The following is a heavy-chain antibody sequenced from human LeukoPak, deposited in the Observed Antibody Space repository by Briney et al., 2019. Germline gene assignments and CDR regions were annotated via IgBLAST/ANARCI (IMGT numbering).Heavy chain of an antibody. Sequence: PSETLSLTCTVSGGSISSYYWSWIRQPPGKGLEWIGEINHSGSTNYNPSLKSRVTISVDTSKNQFSLKLSSVTAADTAVYYCARRRCSGGSCYEGFDYWGQGTLVTVSS. CDR2: INHSGST. V-gene: IGHV4-34*01. D-gene: IGHD2-15*01. CDR3: ARRRCSGGSCYEGFDY. J-gene: IGHJ4*02. CDR1: GGSISSYY.